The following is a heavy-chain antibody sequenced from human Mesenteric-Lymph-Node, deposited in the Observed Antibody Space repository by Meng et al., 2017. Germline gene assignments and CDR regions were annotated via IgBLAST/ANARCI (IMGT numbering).Heavy chain of an antibody. CDR2: ISANGDST. D-gene: IGHD4-17*01. Sequence: GGSLRLCCAASGFTFSSYVMSWVRQAPGKGLEWVSAISANGDSTFYADSVKGRFTISRDNSKNTLNVQMNSLRAEDTAVYYCAKGTMSTGLFDYWGQGTLVTVSS. CDR1: GFTFSSYV. V-gene: IGHV3-23*01. CDR3: AKGTMSTGLFDY. J-gene: IGHJ4*02.